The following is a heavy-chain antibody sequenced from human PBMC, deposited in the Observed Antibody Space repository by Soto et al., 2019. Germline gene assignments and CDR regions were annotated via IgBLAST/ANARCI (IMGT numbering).Heavy chain of an antibody. CDR1: GFTFSSYA. D-gene: IGHD6-19*01. J-gene: IGHJ4*02. CDR2: ISSNGGST. Sequence: PGGSLRLSCAASGFTFSSYAVHWVRQAPGKGLEYVSGISSNGGSTYYVDSVKGRFTISRDNSKNTLYLQMGSLRAEDMAVYYCARAIYSSGWYYFDYWGQGTLVTVSS. V-gene: IGHV3-64*02. CDR3: ARAIYSSGWYYFDY.